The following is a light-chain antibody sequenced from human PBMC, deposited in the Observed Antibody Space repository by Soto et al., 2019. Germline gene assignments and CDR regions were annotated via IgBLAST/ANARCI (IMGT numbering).Light chain of an antibody. Sequence: QSVLTQPPSASGTPGQRVTISCSGSSSNIGSNTVNCYQQLPGTAPKLLIYSNNQRPSGVPDRFSGSKSGTSASLAISGLQSEDEGDYYCAAWDDSLNGPVFGGGTKVTVL. J-gene: IGLJ3*02. V-gene: IGLV1-44*01. CDR1: SSNIGSNT. CDR2: SNN. CDR3: AAWDDSLNGPV.